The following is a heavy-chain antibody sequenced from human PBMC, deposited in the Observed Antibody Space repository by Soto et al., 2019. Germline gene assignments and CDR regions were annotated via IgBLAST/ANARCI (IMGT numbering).Heavy chain of an antibody. CDR2: ISYDGSNK. CDR3: AGTPTTKIAARALSDY. Sequence: GGSLRLSCAASGFTFSSYAMHWVRQAPGKGLEWVAVISYDGSNKYYADSVKGRFTISSDNSKNTLYLQMDSLRAEDTAVYYCAGTPTTKIAARALSDYWGQGTLVTVSS. CDR1: GFTFSSYA. J-gene: IGHJ4*02. V-gene: IGHV3-30-3*01. D-gene: IGHD6-6*01.